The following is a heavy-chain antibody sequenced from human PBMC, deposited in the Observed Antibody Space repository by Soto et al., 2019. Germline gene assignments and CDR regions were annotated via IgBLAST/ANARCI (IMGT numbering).Heavy chain of an antibody. Sequence: SETLSLTCTVPGGSISSSSYYWGWIRRPIGKGLEWIGSIYYSGSTYYNPSLKSRVTISVDTSKNQFSLKLSSVTAADTAVYYCARLGYCSGGSCYGWFDPWGQGTLVTVSS. CDR2: IYYSGST. CDR1: GGSISSSSYY. CDR3: ARLGYCSGGSCYGWFDP. J-gene: IGHJ5*02. V-gene: IGHV4-39*01. D-gene: IGHD2-15*01.